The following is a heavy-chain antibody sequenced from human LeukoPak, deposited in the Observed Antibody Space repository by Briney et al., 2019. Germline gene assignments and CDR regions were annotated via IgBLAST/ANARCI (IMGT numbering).Heavy chain of an antibody. Sequence: SETLSLTCAVYGGTFSGYYWSWIRQPPGKGLEWLGEINHSGNTNYNPSLKSRVTLLVDTSKNQFSLRLNSVTAADTAIYYCARSCSSTTCADFDSWGQGTLVTVSS. CDR3: ARSCSSTTCADFDS. CDR1: GGTFSGYY. D-gene: IGHD2-2*01. CDR2: INHSGNT. V-gene: IGHV4-34*01. J-gene: IGHJ4*02.